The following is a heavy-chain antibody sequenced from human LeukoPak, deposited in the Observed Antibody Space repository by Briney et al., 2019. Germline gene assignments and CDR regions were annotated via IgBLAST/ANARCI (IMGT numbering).Heavy chain of an antibody. V-gene: IGHV1-24*01. CDR1: GYTLTELS. CDR3: ATDDYVWGSYRSIDY. D-gene: IGHD3-16*02. CDR2: FDPEDGET. Sequence: ASVEVSCKVSGYTLTELSMHWVRQAPGKGLEWMGGFDPEDGETIYAQKFQGRVTMTEDTSTDTAYMELSSLRSEDTAVYYCATDDYVWGSYRSIDYWGQGTLVTVSS. J-gene: IGHJ4*02.